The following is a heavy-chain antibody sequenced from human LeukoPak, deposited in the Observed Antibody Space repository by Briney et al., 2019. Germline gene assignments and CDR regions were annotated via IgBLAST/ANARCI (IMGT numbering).Heavy chain of an antibody. J-gene: IGHJ4*02. Sequence: GGSXRLXXXXSXXTFSSYAMSWVRQAPGKGLEWVSAISDSGGDTYYADSVKGRFTISRDNSKNTLYLQMNSLRADDTAIYYCAKRIQYSSSSAYFDYWGQGTLVTVSS. CDR2: ISDSGGDT. D-gene: IGHD6-6*01. CDR3: AKRIQYSSSSAYFDY. V-gene: IGHV3-23*01. CDR1: XXTFSSYA.